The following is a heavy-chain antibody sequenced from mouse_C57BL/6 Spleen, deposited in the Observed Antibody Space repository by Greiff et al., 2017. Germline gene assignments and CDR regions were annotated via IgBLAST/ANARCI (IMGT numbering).Heavy chain of an antibody. CDR1: GYAFTNYL. Sequence: QVQLQQSGAELVRPGTSVKVSCKASGYAFTNYLIEWVKQRPGQGLEWIGVINPGSGGTNYNEKFKGKATLTADKSSSTAYMQLSSLTSEDSAVYFCAREEGSRYFDVWGTGTTVTVSS. J-gene: IGHJ1*03. V-gene: IGHV1-54*01. CDR2: INPGSGGT. CDR3: AREEGSRYFDV.